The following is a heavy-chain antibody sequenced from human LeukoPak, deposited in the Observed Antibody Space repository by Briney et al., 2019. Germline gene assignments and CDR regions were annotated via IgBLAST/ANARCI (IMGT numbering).Heavy chain of an antibody. CDR1: GGSISSGGYY. CDR3: ARVAIFGGSWFDP. CDR2: INHSGST. V-gene: IGHV4-31*03. Sequence: SETLSLTCTVSGGSISSGGYYWSWIRQHPGKGLEWIGEINHSGSTNYNPSLKSRVTISVDTSKNQFSLKLSSVTAADTAVYYCARVAIFGGSWFDPWGQGTLVTVSS. D-gene: IGHD3-3*01. J-gene: IGHJ5*02.